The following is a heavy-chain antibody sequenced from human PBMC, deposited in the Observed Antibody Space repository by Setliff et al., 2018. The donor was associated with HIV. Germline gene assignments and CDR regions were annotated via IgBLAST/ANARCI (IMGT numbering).Heavy chain of an antibody. CDR2: IWTSGST. Sequence: SETLSLTCTVSGGSISSGSYYWSWIRQPAGKGPEWIGRIWTSGSTNYNPSLKSRVTISVDTSKNQFSLKLSSVTAADTAVYYCARNFWNGPPDYYYYGLDVWGQGTTVTVSS. J-gene: IGHJ6*02. D-gene: IGHD3-3*01. CDR3: ARNFWNGPPDYYYYGLDV. V-gene: IGHV4-61*02. CDR1: GGSISSGSYY.